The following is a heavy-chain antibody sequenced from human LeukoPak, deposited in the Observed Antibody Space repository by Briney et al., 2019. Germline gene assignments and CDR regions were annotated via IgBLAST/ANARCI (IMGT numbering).Heavy chain of an antibody. CDR3: ARDNFWSGYLGY. V-gene: IGHV3-7*05. Sequence: GGSLRLSCAAFGFTFSSYWMSWVRQAPGKGLEWVANIKQDGSEKYYVDSVKGRFTISRDSAKNSLYLQMNSLRAEDTAVYYCARDNFWSGYLGYWGQGTLVTVSS. J-gene: IGHJ4*02. D-gene: IGHD3-3*01. CDR1: GFTFSSYW. CDR2: IKQDGSEK.